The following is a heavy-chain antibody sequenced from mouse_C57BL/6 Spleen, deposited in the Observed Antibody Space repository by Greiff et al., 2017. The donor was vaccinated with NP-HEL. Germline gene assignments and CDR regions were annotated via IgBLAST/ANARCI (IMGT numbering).Heavy chain of an antibody. Sequence: QVQLQQPGAELVKPGASVKLSCKASGYTFTSYWMHWVKQRPGQGLEWIGMIHPNSGSTNYNEKFKSKATLTVDKSSSTAYMQLSSLTSEDSAVYDCARSVYYGYDGGCAYWGQGTLVTVSA. CDR2: IHPNSGST. CDR1: GYTFTSYW. D-gene: IGHD2-2*01. V-gene: IGHV1-64*01. CDR3: ARSVYYGYDGGCAY. J-gene: IGHJ3*01.